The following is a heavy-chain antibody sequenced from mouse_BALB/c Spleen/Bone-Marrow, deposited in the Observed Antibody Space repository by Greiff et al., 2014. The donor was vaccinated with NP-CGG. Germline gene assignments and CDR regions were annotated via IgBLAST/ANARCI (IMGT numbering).Heavy chain of an antibody. V-gene: IGHV5-9-3*01. J-gene: IGHJ1*01. D-gene: IGHD1-1*01. CDR2: VSSGGSYT. CDR1: GFTFSSYA. Sequence: EVQLVESEGGLVKPGGSLKLSCAASGFTFSSYAMSWVRQTPEKRLEWVATVSSGGSYTYYADSVKGRFTISRDTAKNTLYLQMSSLRSEDTAMYYCARQDYYGSSPHWYFDVWGAGTTVTVSS. CDR3: ARQDYYGSSPHWYFDV.